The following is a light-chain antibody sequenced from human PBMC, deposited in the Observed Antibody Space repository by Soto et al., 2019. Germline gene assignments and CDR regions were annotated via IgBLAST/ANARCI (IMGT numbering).Light chain of an antibody. CDR2: GVS. J-gene: IGKJ1*01. CDR3: HQFSSSPQT. Sequence: EIVLTQSPGTLSLSPGERATLSCRASQSVRNFLAWYQQKPGQAPRLLIYGVSSRATGIPDRFSGSGSGTDFTLTVSRLEPEDFAVYYCHQFSSSPQTFGQGTKVEIK. CDR1: QSVRNF. V-gene: IGKV3-20*01.